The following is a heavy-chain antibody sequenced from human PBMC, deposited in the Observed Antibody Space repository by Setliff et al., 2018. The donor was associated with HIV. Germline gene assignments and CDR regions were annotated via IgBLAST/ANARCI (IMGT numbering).Heavy chain of an antibody. V-gene: IGHV3-48*03. CDR1: GLIFSSYE. CDR2: IGGHGSII. J-gene: IGHJ6*02. CDR3: ARKLRPGHGVDV. Sequence: GGSLRLSCAASGLIFSSYEMNWVRQAPGKGLEWISFIGGHGSIIHYADSVKGRFTISRDNAKNSVYLQMNSLRADDTAIYYCARKLRPGHGVDVWGQGTTVTVSS. D-gene: IGHD3-10*01.